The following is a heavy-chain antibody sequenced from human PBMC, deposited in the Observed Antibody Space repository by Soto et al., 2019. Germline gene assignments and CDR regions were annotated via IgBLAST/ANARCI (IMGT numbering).Heavy chain of an antibody. CDR3: ARVPDV. Sequence: SETLSLTCTVSGGSISDHYYMWIRQSPGKGLEYIGYIHNGGSTNYNPSLKSRVTISVDTSKNQFSLKLSSVTAADTAVYYCARVPDVWGQGTTVTVSS. D-gene: IGHD2-2*01. CDR2: IHNGGST. V-gene: IGHV4-59*08. CDR1: GGSISDHY. J-gene: IGHJ6*02.